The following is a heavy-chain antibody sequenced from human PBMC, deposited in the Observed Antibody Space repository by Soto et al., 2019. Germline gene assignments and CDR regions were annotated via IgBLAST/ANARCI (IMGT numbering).Heavy chain of an antibody. Sequence: GGSLRLSCAASGFTFSSYAIHWISQAPGKGLEWVSIISGSGCSTYYADSVKGRFTISRDNSKNTLYLQMNSLRAEDTAVYYCAKDRPIYYDSSGYYSFGYWGQGTLVTV. CDR2: ISGSGCST. CDR3: AKDRPIYYDSSGYYSFGY. D-gene: IGHD3-22*01. V-gene: IGHV3-23*01. J-gene: IGHJ4*02. CDR1: GFTFSSYA.